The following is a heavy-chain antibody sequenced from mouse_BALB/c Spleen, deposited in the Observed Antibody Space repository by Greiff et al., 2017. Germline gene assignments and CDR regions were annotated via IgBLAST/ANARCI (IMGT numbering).Heavy chain of an antibody. CDR1: GYAFSSYW. V-gene: IGHV1-80*01. CDR3: ALITTVEATDY. CDR2: IYPGDGDT. J-gene: IGHJ2*01. D-gene: IGHD1-1*01. Sequence: QVQLKQSGAELVRPGSSVKISCKASGYAFSSYWMNWVKQRPGQGLEWIGQIYPGDGDTNYNGKFKGKATLTADKSSSTAYMQLSSLTSEDSAVYFCALITTVEATDYWGQGTTLTVSA.